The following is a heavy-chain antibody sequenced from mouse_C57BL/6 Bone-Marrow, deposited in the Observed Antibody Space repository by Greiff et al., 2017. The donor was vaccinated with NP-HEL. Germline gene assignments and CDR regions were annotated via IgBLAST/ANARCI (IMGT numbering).Heavy chain of an antibody. V-gene: IGHV14-4*01. CDR2: IDPETGDT. CDR1: GFNIKDDY. D-gene: IGHD3-2*02. Sequence: EVQLQQSGAELVRPGASVKLSCTASGFNIKDDYMHWVKQRPEQGLEWIGWIDPETGDTEYASKFQGKATITADTSSNTAYLQLSSLTSEDTAVYYCTTHPQDSSGSAWFAYWGQGTLVTVSA. CDR3: TTHPQDSSGSAWFAY. J-gene: IGHJ3*01.